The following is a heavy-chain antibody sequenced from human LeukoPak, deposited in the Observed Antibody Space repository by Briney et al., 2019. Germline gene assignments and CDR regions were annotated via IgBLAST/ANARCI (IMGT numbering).Heavy chain of an antibody. CDR2: ISGSGGST. CDR1: GFTFSSYA. CDR3: AKDLSGVEIATILDY. Sequence: GGALRLSCAASGFTFSSYAMSWVRQAPGKGLEWVSVISGSGGSTYYADSVTGRFTISRDNTKNTLYLRMYSVRDEGTALYISAKDLSGVEIATILDYWGQRSLVTVSS. J-gene: IGHJ4*02. V-gene: IGHV3-23*01. D-gene: IGHD5-24*01.